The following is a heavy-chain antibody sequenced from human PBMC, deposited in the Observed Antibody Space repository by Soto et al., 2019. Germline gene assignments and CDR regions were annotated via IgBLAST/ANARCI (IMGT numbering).Heavy chain of an antibody. CDR3: XXNKWGTGDFDF. Sequence: QVQLVQSGAEAKKPGASVKVSCKASGYTFTSFDINWVRQATGQGLEWLGWMTPNTGNTGYAQKFQGRITMTRDTXXXXXXXXXXXXXXXXXXXXXXXXNKWGTGDFDFWGHGTLVTVSS. CDR1: GYTFTSFD. D-gene: IGHD7-27*01. J-gene: IGHJ4*01. CDR2: MTPNTGNT. V-gene: IGHV1-8*01.